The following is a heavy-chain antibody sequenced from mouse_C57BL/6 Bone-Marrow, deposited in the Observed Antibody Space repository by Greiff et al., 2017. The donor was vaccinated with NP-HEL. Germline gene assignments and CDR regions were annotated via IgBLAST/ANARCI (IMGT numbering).Heavy chain of an antibody. J-gene: IGHJ3*01. D-gene: IGHD1-1*01. Sequence: QVQLQQPGAELVKPGASVKLSCKASGYTFTSYWMHWVKQRPGQGLGWIGMIHPNSGSTNYNEKFKRKATLTVDKSSSTAYMQLSSLTSEDSAVYYCAREDYGSSWGFAYWGQGTLVTVSA. V-gene: IGHV1-64*01. CDR3: AREDYGSSWGFAY. CDR1: GYTFTSYW. CDR2: IHPNSGST.